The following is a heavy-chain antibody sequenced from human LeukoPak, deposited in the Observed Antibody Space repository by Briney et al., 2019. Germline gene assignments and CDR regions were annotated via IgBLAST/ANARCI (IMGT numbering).Heavy chain of an antibody. CDR2: INPNSGGT. V-gene: IGHV1-2*04. D-gene: IGHD1-1*01. J-gene: IGHJ6*04. Sequence: GASVKVSCKASGYTFTGYYMHWVRQAPGQGLEWMGWINPNSGGTNYAQKFQGWVTMTRDTSISTAYMELSRLRSDDTAVYYCARGGFNWNGDNYYYYYGMDVWGKGTTVTVPS. CDR3: ARGGFNWNGDNYYYYYGMDV. CDR1: GYTFTGYY.